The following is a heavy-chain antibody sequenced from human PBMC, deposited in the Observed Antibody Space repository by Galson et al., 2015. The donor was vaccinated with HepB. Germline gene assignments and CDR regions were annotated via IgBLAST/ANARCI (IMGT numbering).Heavy chain of an antibody. J-gene: IGHJ4*02. CDR1: GFTFSSYA. D-gene: IGHD2-21*01. V-gene: IGHV3-23*01. Sequence: SLRLSCAASGFTFSSYAMSWVRQVPGKGLEWVSAISGSGGSTYYADSVKGRFTISRDNSKNTLYLQMNSLRAEDTAVYYCAKVGLLWLSHHYFDYWCQGTLVTVSS. CDR3: AKVGLLWLSHHYFDY. CDR2: ISGSGGST.